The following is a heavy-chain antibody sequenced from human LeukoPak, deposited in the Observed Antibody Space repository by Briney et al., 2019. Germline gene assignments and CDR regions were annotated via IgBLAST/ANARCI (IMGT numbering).Heavy chain of an antibody. CDR1: GYTFTDYY. CDR2: INPKGGGT. J-gene: IGHJ4*02. Sequence: GASVKVSCKASGYTFTDYYVHWVRQAPGQGLEWMGWINPKGGGTNYAQKFQGRVTITADESTITAYMELSSLRSEDTAVYYCARGPYGSGSYSYLPFDNWGQGTLVTVSS. CDR3: ARGPYGSGSYSYLPFDN. V-gene: IGHV1-2*02. D-gene: IGHD3-10*01.